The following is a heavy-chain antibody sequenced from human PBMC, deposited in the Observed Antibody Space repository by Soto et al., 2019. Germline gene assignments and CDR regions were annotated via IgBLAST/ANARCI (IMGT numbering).Heavy chain of an antibody. J-gene: IGHJ4*02. Sequence: VQLVESGGGLVQPGGSLRLSCAASGFAFGSYWMHWGRQAPGKGLVWVSRISQDGAIATQADSAKGRFTISRDNAKNTLFLQMNSLRADDTAVYYCLRDQRHWNEFADQWGQGTLVTVSS. D-gene: IGHD1-1*01. CDR3: LRDQRHWNEFADQ. CDR2: ISQDGAIA. V-gene: IGHV3-74*01. CDR1: GFAFGSYW.